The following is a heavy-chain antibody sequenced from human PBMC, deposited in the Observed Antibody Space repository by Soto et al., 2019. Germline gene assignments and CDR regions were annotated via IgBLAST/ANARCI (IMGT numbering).Heavy chain of an antibody. CDR3: AQDPVGWTGVVTAY. CDR1: GFTLRHFA. D-gene: IGHD2-21*02. CDR2: IGGSEGTT. Sequence: LRLSFAASGFTLRHFAMNWVRQAPGKGLEWVSGIGGSEGTTYYADSVKGRFTISRDNSKNTMYLQMDSLRAEDTAVYYCAQDPVGWTGVVTAYWGQVRLFSVSS. V-gene: IGHV3-23*01. J-gene: IGHJ4*02.